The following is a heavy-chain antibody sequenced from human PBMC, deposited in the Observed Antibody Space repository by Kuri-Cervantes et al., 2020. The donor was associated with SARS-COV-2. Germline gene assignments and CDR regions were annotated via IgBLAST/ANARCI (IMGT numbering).Heavy chain of an antibody. CDR2: ISGSGDNT. V-gene: IGHV3-23*01. Sequence: GESLKISCAVSGFTFSSFSTNWVRQAPGKGLEWVSGISGSGDNTYYADSVKGRFTISRDNSKKTLYLQMNSLRAEDTAVYYCAKLGFRGWFDPWGQGTLVTVSS. CDR1: GFTFSSFS. D-gene: IGHD1-26*01. J-gene: IGHJ5*02. CDR3: AKLGFRGWFDP.